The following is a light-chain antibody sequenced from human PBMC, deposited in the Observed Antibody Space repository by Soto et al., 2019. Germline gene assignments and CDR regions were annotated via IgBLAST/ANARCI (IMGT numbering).Light chain of an antibody. J-gene: IGKJ1*01. CDR1: QSTSSY. CDR3: QQYSSNST. V-gene: IGKV1-5*03. Sequence: DIQMTQSPFTLSASVGDRVTITCRASQSTSSYLAWYQQKPGKAPKLLIYQASSLENGVPSRFSGSGSGTEFSLTIRSLKPDDFATDYCQQYSSNSTFGQGTKVDIK. CDR2: QAS.